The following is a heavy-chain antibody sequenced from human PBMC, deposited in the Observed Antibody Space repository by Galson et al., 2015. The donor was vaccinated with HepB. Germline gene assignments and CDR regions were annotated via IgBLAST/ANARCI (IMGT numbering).Heavy chain of an antibody. CDR3: ARHPNTYSSGWFFRNAFDI. CDR1: GGSISSYY. Sequence: ETLSLTCPVSGGSISSYYWSWIRQPPGKGLEWIGYIYYSGSTNYNPSLKSRVTISVDTSKNQFSLKLSSVTAADTAVYYCARHPNTYSSGWFFRNAFDIWGQGTMVTVSS. D-gene: IGHD6-19*01. J-gene: IGHJ3*02. V-gene: IGHV4-59*08. CDR2: IYYSGST.